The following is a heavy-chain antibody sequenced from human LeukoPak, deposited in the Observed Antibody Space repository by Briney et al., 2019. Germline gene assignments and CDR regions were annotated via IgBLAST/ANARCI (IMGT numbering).Heavy chain of an antibody. CDR2: INHSGST. CDR3: ARGQVSITMIVVVINAFDI. CDR1: GGSSSGYY. J-gene: IGHJ3*02. Sequence: PSETLSLTCAVYGGSSSGYYWSWIRQPPGKGLEWIGEINHSGSTNYNPSLKSRVTISVDTSKNQFSLKLSSVTAADTAVYYCARGQVSITMIVVVINAFDIWGQGTMVTVSS. D-gene: IGHD3-22*01. V-gene: IGHV4-34*01.